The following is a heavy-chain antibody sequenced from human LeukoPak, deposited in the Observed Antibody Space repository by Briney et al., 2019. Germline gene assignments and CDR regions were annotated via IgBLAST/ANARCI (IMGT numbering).Heavy chain of an antibody. CDR3: AVNDGYCSSTSCPAFDY. J-gene: IGHJ4*02. V-gene: IGHV3-21*01. Sequence: GGSLRLSCAASGFTFSSYSMNWVRQAPGKELEWVSSISSSSSYIYYADSVKGRFTISRDNAKNSLYLQMNSLRAEDTAVYYCAVNDGYCSSTSCPAFDYWGQGTLVTVSS. D-gene: IGHD2-2*01. CDR1: GFTFSSYS. CDR2: ISSSSSYI.